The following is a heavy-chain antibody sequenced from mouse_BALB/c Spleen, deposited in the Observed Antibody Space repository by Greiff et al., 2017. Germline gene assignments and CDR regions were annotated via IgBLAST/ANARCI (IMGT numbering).Heavy chain of an antibody. Sequence: VQLQQSGAELVRPGASVKLSCKTSGFIFTSYWIHWVNQRSGQGLEWIARIYPGTGSTYYNEKFKGKDTLTADKSSSTDYMQLSRLKSEDSAVYFCERSRYYGSSLWYFDYWGQGTTLTVSS. J-gene: IGHJ2*01. V-gene: IGHV1S132*01. CDR3: ERSRYYGSSLWYFDY. CDR2: IYPGTGST. CDR1: GFIFTSYW. D-gene: IGHD1-1*01.